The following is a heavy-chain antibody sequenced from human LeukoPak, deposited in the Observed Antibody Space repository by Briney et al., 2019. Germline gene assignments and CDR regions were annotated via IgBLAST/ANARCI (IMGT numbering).Heavy chain of an antibody. D-gene: IGHD4-17*01. V-gene: IGHV6-1*01. CDR2: LHYRSKWYN. CDR3: ASSDYGDYVYGMDV. CDR1: GDSVSSNSAA. J-gene: IGHJ6*02. Sequence: HTLSLTCAISGDSVSSNSAAWNWIRQSPSRGLEWLGRLHYRSKWYNDYAVSVKSRITINPDTSKNQFSLQLNSVTPEDTAVYYCASSDYGDYVYGMDVWGQGTTVTVSS.